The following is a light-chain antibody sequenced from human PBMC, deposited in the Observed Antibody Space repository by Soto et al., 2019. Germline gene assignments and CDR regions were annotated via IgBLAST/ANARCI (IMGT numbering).Light chain of an antibody. CDR2: DVS. CDR1: SSDVGGYNY. Sequence: QSVLTQPASVSGSPGQSITISCTGTSSDVGGYNYVSWYQQHPGKAPKLMIYDVSNRPSGVSNRFSGSKSGNTASLTISGLQAEDEEAYYCCTYTSSSTLEVFGTGTQLTVL. V-gene: IGLV2-14*01. CDR3: CTYTSSSTLEV. J-gene: IGLJ1*01.